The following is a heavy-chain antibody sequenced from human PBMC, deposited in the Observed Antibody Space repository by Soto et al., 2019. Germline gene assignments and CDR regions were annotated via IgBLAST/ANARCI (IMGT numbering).Heavy chain of an antibody. Sequence: QVQLVESGGGVVQPGRSLRLSCAASGFTFNSYGIHWVRQAPGKALEWVAVISYDGNNIYYGDSVQGRFTISRDNSNNTIYLQMNSLRAEDTAVYYCAKDVGYCTNGLCLYNWFDPWGQGTLVTVSS. CDR3: AKDVGYCTNGLCLYNWFDP. D-gene: IGHD2-8*01. J-gene: IGHJ5*02. V-gene: IGHV3-30*18. CDR1: GFTFNSYG. CDR2: ISYDGNNI.